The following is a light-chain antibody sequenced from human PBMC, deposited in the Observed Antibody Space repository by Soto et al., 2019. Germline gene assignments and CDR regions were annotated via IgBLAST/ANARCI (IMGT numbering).Light chain of an antibody. J-gene: IGKJ1*01. CDR1: QNVNSNF. CDR3: QQYGNSPRT. CDR2: GAS. V-gene: IGKV3-20*01. Sequence: IGLTQSPGTLSLSPGERATLSCRASQNVNSNFLAWYQQKPGQAPRLLISGASNRATGIPDRFSGSGSGTDFTLTISRLEPEDVAVYYCQQYGNSPRTFGQGTKVEI.